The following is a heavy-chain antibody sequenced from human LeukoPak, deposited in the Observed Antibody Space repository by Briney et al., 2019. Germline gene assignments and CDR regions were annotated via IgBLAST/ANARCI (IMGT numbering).Heavy chain of an antibody. J-gene: IGHJ4*02. CDR2: INPNSGGT. CDR1: GYTFTGYY. D-gene: IGHD3-22*01. V-gene: IGHV1-2*06. Sequence: ASVKVSCKASGYTFTGYYMHWVRQAPGQGLEWMARINPNSGGTNYAQTFQGRVTMTRDTSISTAYMELSRLRSDDTAVYYCARIGMIVNWGQGTLVTVSS. CDR3: ARIGMIVN.